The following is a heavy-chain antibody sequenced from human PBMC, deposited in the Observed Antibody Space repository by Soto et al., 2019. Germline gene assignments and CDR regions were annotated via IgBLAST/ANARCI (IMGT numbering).Heavy chain of an antibody. CDR1: GYSFTIYW. D-gene: IGHD6-19*01. J-gene: IGHJ3*02. CDR2: IYPGDSDT. V-gene: IGHV5-51*01. Sequence: GESLKISCKGSGYSFTIYWIGWVLQMPWKGLEWMGIIYPGDSDTRYSPSFQGQVTISADKSISTAYLQWSSLKASDTAMYYCARPKIAVAGIIGAFDIWGQGTMVTVSS. CDR3: ARPKIAVAGIIGAFDI.